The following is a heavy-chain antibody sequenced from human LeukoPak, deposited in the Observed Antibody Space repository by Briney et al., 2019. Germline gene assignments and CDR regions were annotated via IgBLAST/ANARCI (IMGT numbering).Heavy chain of an antibody. D-gene: IGHD4-11*01. V-gene: IGHV1-2*02. CDR3: ARDYSRYFDF. Sequence: TSVTVSCTASGYTFTVYYIYWVRQAPGQGLEWMGWINPNSGDTDYTQKFQGRVTMTRDTSISTAYMELSRLRSDDTAVYYCARDYSRYFDFWGQGTLVTVSS. J-gene: IGHJ4*02. CDR1: GYTFTVYY. CDR2: INPNSGDT.